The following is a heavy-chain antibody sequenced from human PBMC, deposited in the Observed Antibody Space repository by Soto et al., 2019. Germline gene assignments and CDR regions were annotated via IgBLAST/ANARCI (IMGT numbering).Heavy chain of an antibody. V-gene: IGHV3-48*01. D-gene: IGHD3-22*01. CDR3: AKDTYYHDSSGYYVFDC. Sequence: GGSLRLSCAASGFTFSTYSMTWVRQAPGKGLEWVSYITSYSSTIYYADSVKGRFTISRDNAKNSLYLQMDSLRAEDTAVYYCAKDTYYHDSSGYYVFDCWGQGTLVTVSS. CDR1: GFTFSTYS. J-gene: IGHJ4*02. CDR2: ITSYSSTI.